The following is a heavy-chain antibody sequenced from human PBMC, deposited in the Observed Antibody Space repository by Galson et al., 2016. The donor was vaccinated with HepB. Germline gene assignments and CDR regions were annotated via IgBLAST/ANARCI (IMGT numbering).Heavy chain of an antibody. Sequence: SCKASGYTFTRYYIHWVRQAPGQGLEWMGVINPSGGSTKDTQKFQGRVTMTRDTSTTTVYMELSSLRSEDTAVYFCARGGYYDSGGSLRYWGQGTLVTVSS. CDR1: GYTFTRYY. CDR2: INPSGGST. V-gene: IGHV1-46*01. CDR3: ARGGYYDSGGSLRY. D-gene: IGHD3-22*01. J-gene: IGHJ4*02.